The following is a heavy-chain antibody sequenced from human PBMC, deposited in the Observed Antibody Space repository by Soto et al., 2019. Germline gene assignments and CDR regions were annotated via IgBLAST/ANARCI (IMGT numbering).Heavy chain of an antibody. D-gene: IGHD3-10*01. Sequence: SETLSLTCAVYGESFSGYHWNWIRQTPGKGLEWIGEINDFGSTKYKPSLANRVSISVDTSKKQFSLRLASVTAADTAVYYCARRRRGVTMTRETYAMDVWGQGTTVTVSS. V-gene: IGHV4-34*01. CDR2: INDFGST. J-gene: IGHJ6*02. CDR1: GESFSGYH. CDR3: ARRRRGVTMTRETYAMDV.